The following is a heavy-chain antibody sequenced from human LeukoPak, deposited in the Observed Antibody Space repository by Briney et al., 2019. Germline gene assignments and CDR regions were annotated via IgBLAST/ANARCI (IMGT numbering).Heavy chain of an antibody. CDR1: GYTFTSYG. J-gene: IGHJ3*02. D-gene: IGHD3-3*01. CDR3: ARADYDFWSGCYTLTWAFDI. V-gene: IGHV1-18*01. Sequence: ASVKVSCKASGYTFTSYGISWVRQAPGQGLEWMGWISAYNGNTNYAQKLQGRVTMTTDTSTSTAYMELRSLRSDDTAVYYCARADYDFWSGCYTLTWAFDIWGQETMVTVSS. CDR2: ISAYNGNT.